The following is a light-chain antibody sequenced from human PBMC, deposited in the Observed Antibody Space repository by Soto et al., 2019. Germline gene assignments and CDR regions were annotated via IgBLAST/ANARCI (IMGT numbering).Light chain of an antibody. CDR2: EVT. V-gene: IGLV2-14*01. CDR3: SSYTRSAHDV. J-gene: IGLJ1*01. Sequence: QSALTQPASVSGSPGQSITISCTGTSSDIDTYNYVSWYQQHPGKAPKLIIYEVTNRPSGVSNRFSGSKSGDTASLTISGLRAEDEADYYCSSYTRSAHDVFGSGTKLTVL. CDR1: SSDIDTYNY.